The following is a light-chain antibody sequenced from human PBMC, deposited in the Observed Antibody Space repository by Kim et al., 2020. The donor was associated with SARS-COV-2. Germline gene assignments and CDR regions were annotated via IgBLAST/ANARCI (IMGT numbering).Light chain of an antibody. CDR2: AAS. J-gene: IGKJ4*01. CDR1: QKVRNN. V-gene: IGKV3-15*01. CDR3: QQYDSWPLT. Sequence: EKVLTQFPATLSVSPGERATLSCRASQKVRNNVAWYQQKPGQAPRLLIHAASTRATGVPVRFTGSGSGTDFALTITSVQSEDFAIYICQQYDSWPLTFGEGTKVDIK.